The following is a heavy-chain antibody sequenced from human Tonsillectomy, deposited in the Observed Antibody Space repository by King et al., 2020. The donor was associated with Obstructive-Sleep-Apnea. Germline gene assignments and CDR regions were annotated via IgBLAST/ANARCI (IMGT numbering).Heavy chain of an antibody. D-gene: IGHD3-16*02. J-gene: IGHJ3*02. CDR1: GFTFSSYA. Sequence: VQLVESGGGLVQPGGSLRLSCAASGFTFSSYAMSWVRQAPGKGLEWVSAISGSGGSTYYADSVKGRFTISRDNSKNTLYLQMNSLRAEDTAGYYCATASFGGVIVSPGGAFDIWGQGTMVTVSS. CDR2: ISGSGGST. CDR3: ATASFGGVIVSPGGAFDI. V-gene: IGHV3-23*04.